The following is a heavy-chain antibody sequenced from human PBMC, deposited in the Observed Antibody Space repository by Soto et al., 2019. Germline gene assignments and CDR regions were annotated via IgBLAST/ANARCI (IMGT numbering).Heavy chain of an antibody. CDR2: INPNSGGT. CDR3: ARSHGSGYSDSYGMDV. J-gene: IGHJ6*02. Sequence: ASVKVSCKASGYTFTGYYMHWVRQAPGQGLEWMGWINPNSGGTNYAQKFQGWVTMTRDTSSSTAYMELSRLRSDDTAVYYCARSHGSGYSDSYGMDVWGQGTPVPVSS. V-gene: IGHV1-2*04. CDR1: GYTFTGYY. D-gene: IGHD3-3*01.